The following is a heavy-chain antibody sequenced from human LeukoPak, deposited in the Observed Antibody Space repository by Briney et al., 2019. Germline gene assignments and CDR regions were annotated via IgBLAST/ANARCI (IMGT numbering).Heavy chain of an antibody. D-gene: IGHD3-10*01. J-gene: IGHJ4*02. V-gene: IGHV3-7*03. Sequence: GGSLRLSCAASGFTFSSYWMSWVRQAPGKGLEWVANIKQDGSEKYYVDSVKGRFTISRDNAKNSLYLQMNSLRAEDTAVYYCVSRDGSGSYYRYFDYWGQGTLVTVSS. CDR3: VSRDGSGSYYRYFDY. CDR2: IKQDGSEK. CDR1: GFTFSSYW.